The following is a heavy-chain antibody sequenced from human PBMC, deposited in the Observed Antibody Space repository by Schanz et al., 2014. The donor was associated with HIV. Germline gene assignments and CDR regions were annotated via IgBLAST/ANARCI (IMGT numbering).Heavy chain of an antibody. CDR1: GFTFSSYG. D-gene: IGHD7-27*01. CDR2: ISYDGSNK. Sequence: QEQLVESGGGVVQPGRSLRLSCAASGFTFSSYGMHWVRQAPGKGLEWVAVISYDGSNKYYADSVKGRFTISRVNSKNTLYLQMNSLRAEDTAVYYRARPTGAQYFDLWGRGTLVTVSS. CDR3: ARPTGAQYFDL. V-gene: IGHV3-30*19. J-gene: IGHJ2*01.